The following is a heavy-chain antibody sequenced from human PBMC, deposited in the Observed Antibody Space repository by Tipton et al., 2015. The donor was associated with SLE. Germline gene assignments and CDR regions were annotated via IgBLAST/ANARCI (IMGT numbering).Heavy chain of an antibody. J-gene: IGHJ6*02. CDR2: IYYVGNT. V-gene: IGHV4-59*08. Sequence: TLSLTCTVSGASLSGYYWSWVRQPPGKGLEWIGYIYYVGNTDYNPSLKSRVTLSLHTSENQFSLKLSSVTAADTAVYYCARQRLRLLSPLDAWGQGTTVTVS. CDR3: ARQRLRLLSPLDA. D-gene: IGHD3-10*01. CDR1: GASLSGYY.